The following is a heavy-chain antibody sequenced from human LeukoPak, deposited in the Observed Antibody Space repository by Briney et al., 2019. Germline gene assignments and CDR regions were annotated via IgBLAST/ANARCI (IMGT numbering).Heavy chain of an antibody. CDR1: GFTFSNAW. Sequence: GGSLRLSCAASGFTFSNAWMSWVRQAPGKGLEWVGRIKSKTDGGTTDYAAPVKGRFTISRDDSKNTLYLQMNSLKTEVTAVYYCTTSPTYYYDSSGYYDFDYWGQGTLVTVSS. CDR3: TTSPTYYYDSSGYYDFDY. CDR2: IKSKTDGGTT. D-gene: IGHD3-22*01. V-gene: IGHV3-15*01. J-gene: IGHJ4*02.